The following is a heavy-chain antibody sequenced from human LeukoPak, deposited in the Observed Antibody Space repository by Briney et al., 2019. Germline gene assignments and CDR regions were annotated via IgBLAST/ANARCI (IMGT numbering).Heavy chain of an antibody. V-gene: IGHV4-38-2*02. CDR3: ARDTDYGDYVGGDY. CDR2: IYHSGST. Sequence: SETLSLTCTVSGYSISSGYYWGWIRQPPGEGLEWIGSIYHSGSTYYNPSLKSRVTISVDTSKNQFSLKLSSVTAADTAVYYCARDTDYGDYVGGDYWGQGTLVTVSS. J-gene: IGHJ4*02. D-gene: IGHD4-17*01. CDR1: GYSISSGYY.